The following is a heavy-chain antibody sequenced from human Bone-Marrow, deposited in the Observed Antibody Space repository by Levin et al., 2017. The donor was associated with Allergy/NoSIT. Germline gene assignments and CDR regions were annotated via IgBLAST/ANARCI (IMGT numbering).Heavy chain of an antibody. CDR1: GYTFSSYW. V-gene: IGHV5-51*01. CDR2: VYPGDSDT. Sequence: PGESLKISCKGSGYTFSSYWIEWVRQVPGKGLEWMGMVYPGDSDTRYSPSFRGQVIISADRSTSTAYLQWSTLKASDGAMYYCARRLHTSDLWGQGTLVTVSS. D-gene: IGHD3/OR15-3a*01. J-gene: IGHJ1*01. CDR3: ARRLHTSDL.